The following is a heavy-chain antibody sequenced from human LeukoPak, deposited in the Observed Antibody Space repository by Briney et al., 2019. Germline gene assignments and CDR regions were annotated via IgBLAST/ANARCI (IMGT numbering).Heavy chain of an antibody. Sequence: SETLSLTCTVSGGSISSSSYYWGWIRQPPGKGLEWIGSIYYSGSTYYNPSLKSRVTISVDTSKNQFSLKLSSVTAADTAVYYCAREGHVVVVAATPGANWFDPWGQGTLVTVSS. CDR3: AREGHVVVVAATPGANWFDP. CDR2: IYYSGST. D-gene: IGHD2-15*01. J-gene: IGHJ5*02. CDR1: GGSISSSSYY. V-gene: IGHV4-39*07.